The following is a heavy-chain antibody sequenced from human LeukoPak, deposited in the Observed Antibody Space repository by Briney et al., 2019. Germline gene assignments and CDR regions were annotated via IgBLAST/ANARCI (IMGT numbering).Heavy chain of an antibody. J-gene: IGHJ6*02. CDR3: SRDPGSGSYGMDV. CDR2: IIHIHGIA. CDR1: GGTFSSYA. D-gene: IGHD3-10*01. V-gene: IGHV1-69*04. Sequence: SVKVSCKASGGTFSSYAISWVRQPPGQGLEWMGRIIHIHGIANYAQKFQGRVTITADKSTSTAYMELSSLRAEDTAVDYCSRDPGSGSYGMDVWGQGTTVTVSS.